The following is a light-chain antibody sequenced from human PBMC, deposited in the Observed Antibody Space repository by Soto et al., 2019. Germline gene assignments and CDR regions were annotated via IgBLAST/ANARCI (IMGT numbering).Light chain of an antibody. CDR2: DAS. V-gene: IGKV3-11*01. CDR1: QSVSIY. CDR3: QQRSNWPPKIT. J-gene: IGKJ5*01. Sequence: EIVLAQSPATLSLSPGERATLSCRASQSVSIYLAWYQQKPGQPPRLLIYDASNSATSIPAIFSGSGSGTDFTLTISSLEPEDFAVYYCQQRSNWPPKITFGQGTRLEIK.